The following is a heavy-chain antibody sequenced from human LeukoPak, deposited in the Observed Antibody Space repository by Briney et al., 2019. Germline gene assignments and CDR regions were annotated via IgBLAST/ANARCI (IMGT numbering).Heavy chain of an antibody. D-gene: IGHD3-22*01. J-gene: IGHJ3*02. CDR1: GGSTSSYY. CDR3: ARQIPLYDSSGYYNGGAFDI. CDR2: IYYSGNT. V-gene: IGHV4-59*08. Sequence: SETLSLTCTVSGGSTSSYYWSWLRQPPGKGLEWIGYIYYSGNTNYNPSLKSRVTISVDTSKNQFSLKLSSVTAADTAVYYCARQIPLYDSSGYYNGGAFDIWGQGTMVTVSS.